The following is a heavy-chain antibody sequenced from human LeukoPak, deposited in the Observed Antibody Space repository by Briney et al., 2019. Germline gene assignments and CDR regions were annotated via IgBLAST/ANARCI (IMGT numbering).Heavy chain of an antibody. CDR3: ARTWIPVPFDY. CDR2: IYYRGNT. D-gene: IGHD5-18*01. V-gene: IGHV4-59*08. Sequence: PSETLSLTCTVSGDSVSIYYWSWIRQPPGKGLEWIGYIYYRGNTNYNPSLKSRVTMAVDTSKNQFSLKLSSVTAADTAVYYCARTWIPVPFDYWGQGTLVTVSS. J-gene: IGHJ4*02. CDR1: GDSVSIYY.